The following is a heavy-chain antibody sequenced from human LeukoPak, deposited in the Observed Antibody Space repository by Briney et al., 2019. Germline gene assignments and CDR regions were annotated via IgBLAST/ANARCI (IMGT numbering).Heavy chain of an antibody. D-gene: IGHD5-12*01. J-gene: IGHJ4*02. CDR2: IYYSGST. Sequence: SGTLSLTCSISGVSISDYYWSWIRQSPGKGLEWIGYIYYSGSTNYNPSLKSRVTISVDTSRNQFSLKLSSVTAADTAVYYCARRRGRGYDLPSKYYFDYWGQGTLVTVSS. CDR3: ARRRGRGYDLPSKYYFDY. CDR1: GVSISDYY. V-gene: IGHV4-59*08.